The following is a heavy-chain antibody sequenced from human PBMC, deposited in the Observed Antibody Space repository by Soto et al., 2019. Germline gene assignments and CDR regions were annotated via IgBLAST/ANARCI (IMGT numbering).Heavy chain of an antibody. J-gene: IGHJ4*02. Sequence: GGSLRLSCSASGFTFSSYAMHWVRQAPGKGLEYVSAISSNGGSTYYADSVKGRFTISRDNSKNTLYLQMGSLRAEDTAVYYCVKGDKDIVVVVAAINIRVHFDYWGQGTLVTVSS. V-gene: IGHV3-64D*08. CDR1: GFTFSSYA. CDR2: ISSNGGST. D-gene: IGHD2-15*01. CDR3: VKGDKDIVVVVAAINIRVHFDY.